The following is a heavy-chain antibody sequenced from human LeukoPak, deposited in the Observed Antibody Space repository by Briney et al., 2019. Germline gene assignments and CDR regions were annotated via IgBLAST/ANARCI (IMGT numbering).Heavy chain of an antibody. Sequence: GGSLRLSCEASGFTFRNYWMHWVRQAPGKGPVWVSRINSDGSGTTYAASVKGRFTISRDNAKNTLYLQMNSLRAEDTAMYYCRRSGGYSHFDFWGQGTLVTVSS. D-gene: IGHD5-18*01. CDR3: RRSGGYSHFDF. CDR2: INSDGSGT. J-gene: IGHJ4*02. V-gene: IGHV3-74*01. CDR1: GFTFRNYW.